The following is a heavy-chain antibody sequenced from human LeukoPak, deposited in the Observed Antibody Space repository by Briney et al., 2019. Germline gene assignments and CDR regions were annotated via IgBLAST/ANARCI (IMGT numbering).Heavy chain of an antibody. J-gene: IGHJ5*02. CDR1: GGTFSSYA. V-gene: IGHV1-2*02. CDR3: ARDLLDFMVRGVIQGAWFDP. D-gene: IGHD3-10*01. CDR2: INPNSGGT. Sequence: ASVKVSCKASGGTFSSYAISWVRQAPGQGLEWMGWINPNSGGTNYAQKFQGRVTMTRDTSISTAYMELSRLRSDDTAVYYCARDLLDFMVRGVIQGAWFDPWGQGTLVTVSS.